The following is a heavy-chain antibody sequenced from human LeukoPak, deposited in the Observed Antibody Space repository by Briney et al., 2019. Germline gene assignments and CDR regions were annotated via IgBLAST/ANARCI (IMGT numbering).Heavy chain of an antibody. CDR3: ARAIYYDSSGPDY. CDR2: INHSGST. Sequence: SETLSLTCAVYGGFCSGYYWSWIRQPPGRGLEWMGKINHSGSTNYNPSLTSRVTISGDTSKNQFSLKLSSVTGADTAVYYCARAIYYDSSGPDYWGQGTLVTVSS. D-gene: IGHD3-22*01. CDR1: GGFCSGYY. V-gene: IGHV4-34*01. J-gene: IGHJ4*02.